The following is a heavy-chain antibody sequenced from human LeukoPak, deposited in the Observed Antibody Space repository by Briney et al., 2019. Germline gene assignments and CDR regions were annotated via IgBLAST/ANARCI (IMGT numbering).Heavy chain of an antibody. D-gene: IGHD3-22*01. CDR3: ASRKHYDSPGSYWYYFDY. V-gene: IGHV3-23*01. Sequence: PGGSLRLSCAASGFTFSNYAMTWVRQAPGKGLEWVSGLSAGGGGTYYADSVKGRFTISRDNSKNTPYLQMNSLRAEDTAIYYCASRKHYDSPGSYWYYFDYWGQGTLVTVSS. CDR1: GFTFSNYA. J-gene: IGHJ4*02. CDR2: LSAGGGGT.